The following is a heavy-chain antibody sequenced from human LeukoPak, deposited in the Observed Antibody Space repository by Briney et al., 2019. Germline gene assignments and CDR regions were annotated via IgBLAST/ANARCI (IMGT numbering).Heavy chain of an antibody. CDR2: INPNSGGT. D-gene: IGHD1-7*01. Sequence: ASVKVSCKASGYTFTGYYIHWVRQAPGQGLECMGWINPNSGGTNYAQKFQGRVTMTRDTSISTAYMELSRLRSDDTAVYYCARKNWNYGVHYYYYMDVWGKGTTVTVSS. CDR1: GYTFTGYY. CDR3: ARKNWNYGVHYYYYMDV. V-gene: IGHV1-2*02. J-gene: IGHJ6*03.